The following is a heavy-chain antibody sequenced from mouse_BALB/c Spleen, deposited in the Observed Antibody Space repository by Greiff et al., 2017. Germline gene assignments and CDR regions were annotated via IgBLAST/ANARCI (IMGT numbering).Heavy chain of an antibody. D-gene: IGHD2-4*01. V-gene: IGHV3-2*02. CDR3: ARSGDYDDY. CDR1: GYSITSDYA. Sequence: EVQLVESGPGLVKPSQSLSLTCTVTGYSITSDYAWNWIRQFPGNKLEWMGYISYSGSTSYNPSLKSRISITRDTSKNQFFLQLNSVTTEDTATYYCARSGDYDDYWGQGTTLTVSS. CDR2: ISYSGST. J-gene: IGHJ2*01.